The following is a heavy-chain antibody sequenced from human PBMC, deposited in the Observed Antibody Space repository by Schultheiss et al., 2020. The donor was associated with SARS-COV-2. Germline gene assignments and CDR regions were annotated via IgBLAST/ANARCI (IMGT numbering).Heavy chain of an antibody. Sequence: GGSLRLSCAASGFTFSSYWMSWVRQAPGKGLEWVSAISGSGGSTYYADSVKGRFTISRDNSKNTLYLQMNSLRAEDTAVYYCARAGSWSPGNWFDPWGQGTLVTVSS. CDR3: ARAGSWSPGNWFDP. CDR1: GFTFSSYW. V-gene: IGHV3-23*01. J-gene: IGHJ5*02. CDR2: ISGSGGST. D-gene: IGHD6-13*01.